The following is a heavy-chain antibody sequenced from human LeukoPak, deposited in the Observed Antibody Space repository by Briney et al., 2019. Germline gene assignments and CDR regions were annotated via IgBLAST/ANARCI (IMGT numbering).Heavy chain of an antibody. CDR1: GGSFSGYY. J-gene: IGHJ4*02. CDR2: INHSGST. CDR3: ATRYDYGGN. D-gene: IGHD4-23*01. V-gene: IGHV4-34*01. Sequence: SETLSLTCAVYGGSFSGYYWSWIRQPPGKGLEWIGEINHSGSTNYNPSLKSRVTISVDASKNQFSLKLSSVTAADTAVYYCATRYDYGGNWGQGTLVTVSS.